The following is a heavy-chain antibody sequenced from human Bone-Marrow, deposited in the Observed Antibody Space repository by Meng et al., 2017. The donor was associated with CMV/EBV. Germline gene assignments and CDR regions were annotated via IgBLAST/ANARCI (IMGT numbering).Heavy chain of an antibody. J-gene: IGHJ4*02. Sequence: SETLSLTCTVSGGSISSSSYYWGWIRQPPGKGLEWIGYIYYSASTYYNPSLKSRVTISVDTSKNQFPLKLRSVTAADTAVYYCARGVGWPYFDYWGQGKLVIVSS. CDR1: GGSISSSSYY. CDR3: ARGVGWPYFDY. D-gene: IGHD1-26*01. V-gene: IGHV4-30-4*08. CDR2: IYYSAST.